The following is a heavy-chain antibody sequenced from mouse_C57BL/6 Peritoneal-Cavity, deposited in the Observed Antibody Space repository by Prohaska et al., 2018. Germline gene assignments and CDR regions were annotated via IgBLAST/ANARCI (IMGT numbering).Heavy chain of an antibody. CDR2: IWSGAST. CDR3: ARNGYNGSSSAWFAY. Sequence: GFLLISYGVLWVRQYPGKGLAWPGVIWSGASTDYNAAFISRLSISKDNSKSHVFFKMNSLQADDTAIYYCARNGYNGSSSAWFAYWGQGTLVTVSA. CDR1: GFLLISYG. V-gene: IGHV2-2*01. J-gene: IGHJ3*01. D-gene: IGHD1-1*01.